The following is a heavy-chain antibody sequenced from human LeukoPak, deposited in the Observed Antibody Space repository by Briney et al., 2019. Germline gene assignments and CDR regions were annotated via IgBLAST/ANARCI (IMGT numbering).Heavy chain of an antibody. Sequence: ASVKVSCKASGYTFTSYYMHWMRQAPGQGLEWIGWINPNSGGTNYAQKFQGRVTMTRDTSISTAYMELSRLRSDETAVYYCARGCSGGSCQYYYGMDVWGQGTTVTVSS. J-gene: IGHJ6*02. CDR2: INPNSGGT. D-gene: IGHD2-15*01. V-gene: IGHV1-2*02. CDR3: ARGCSGGSCQYYYGMDV. CDR1: GYTFTSYY.